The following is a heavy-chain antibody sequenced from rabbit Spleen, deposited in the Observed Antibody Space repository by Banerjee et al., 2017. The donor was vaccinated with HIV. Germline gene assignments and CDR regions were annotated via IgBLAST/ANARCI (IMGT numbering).Heavy chain of an antibody. CDR1: GFTLSSYY. J-gene: IGHJ4*01. V-gene: IGHV1S7*01. CDR3: ARGVVLVMLMLPGYFNL. CDR2: IDPIFGIT. Sequence: QLKESGGGLVQPGGSLKLSCTASGFTLSSYYMNWVRQAPGKGLEWIGYIDPIFGITYYANWVNGRFSISRENAQNTVFLQMTSLTAADTATYFCARGVVLVMLMLPGYFNLWGQGTLVTVS. D-gene: IGHD6-1*01.